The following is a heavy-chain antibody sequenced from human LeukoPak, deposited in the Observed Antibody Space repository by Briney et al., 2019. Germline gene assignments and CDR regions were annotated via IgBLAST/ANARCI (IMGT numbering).Heavy chain of an antibody. V-gene: IGHV3-7*01. Sequence: GGSLRLSCAGSGFTFSRSWMTWVRQAPGKGLGWVASIKQDGSVEHYMDSVKGRFTISRDNAENSLYLQMNSLRAEDTAVYYCAKLLGDVTTFDYWGQGTLVTVSS. J-gene: IGHJ4*02. CDR1: GFTFSRSW. D-gene: IGHD3-16*01. CDR3: AKLLGDVTTFDY. CDR2: IKQDGSVE.